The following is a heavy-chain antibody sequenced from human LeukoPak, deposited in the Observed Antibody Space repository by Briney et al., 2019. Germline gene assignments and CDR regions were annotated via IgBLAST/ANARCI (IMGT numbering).Heavy chain of an antibody. V-gene: IGHV7-4-1*02. D-gene: IGHD6-19*01. CDR3: ARDLRTHIAVAGSPGY. CDR2: INTNTGNP. Sequence: ASVKVSCKASGYTFTSYGISWVRQAPGQGLEWMGWINTNTGNPTYAQGFTGRFVFSLDTSVSTAYLQISSLKAEDTAVYYCARDLRTHIAVAGSPGYWGQGTLVTVSS. J-gene: IGHJ4*02. CDR1: GYTFTSYG.